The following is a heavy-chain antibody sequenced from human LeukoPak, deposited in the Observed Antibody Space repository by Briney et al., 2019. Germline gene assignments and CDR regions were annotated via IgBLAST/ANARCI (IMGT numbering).Heavy chain of an antibody. CDR3: TRDALWFGESSPFDY. D-gene: IGHD3-10*01. CDR2: IRSKAYGGTT. J-gene: IGHJ4*02. V-gene: IGHV3-49*04. Sequence: GGSLRLSCTASGFTFGDYAMSWVRQAPGKGLEWVGFIRSKAYGGTTEYAASVKGRFTISRDDSKSIAYLQMNSLKTEDTAVYYCTRDALWFGESSPFDYWGQGTLVTVSS. CDR1: GFTFGDYA.